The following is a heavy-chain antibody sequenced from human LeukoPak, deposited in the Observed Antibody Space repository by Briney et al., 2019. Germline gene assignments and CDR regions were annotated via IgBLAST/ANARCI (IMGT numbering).Heavy chain of an antibody. CDR1: GFTFSSYA. CDR2: ISGSGDNT. J-gene: IGHJ4*02. V-gene: IGHV3-23*01. CDR3: AKATGNYGDYYFDH. D-gene: IGHD4-17*01. Sequence: GGSLRLSCAASGFTFSSYAMSWVRQAPGKGLEWVSGISGSGDNTYYADSVKGRFTISRDNSKNTLYVQVNSLGTEDTAAYYCAKATGNYGDYYFDHWGQGTPVTVSS.